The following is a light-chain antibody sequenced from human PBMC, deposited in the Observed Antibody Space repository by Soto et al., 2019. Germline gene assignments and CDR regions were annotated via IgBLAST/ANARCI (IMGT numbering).Light chain of an antibody. CDR3: QQYGNSRGT. V-gene: IGKV3-20*01. CDR2: GAS. Sequence: TQSPGILSVSPGERAILSCRASQSVSSNLAWYQQKPGQAPRLLIYGASSRATGIPDRFSGSGSGTDFTLTISRLEPEDFAVYYCQQYGNSRGTFGQGTKVDIK. CDR1: QSVSSN. J-gene: IGKJ1*01.